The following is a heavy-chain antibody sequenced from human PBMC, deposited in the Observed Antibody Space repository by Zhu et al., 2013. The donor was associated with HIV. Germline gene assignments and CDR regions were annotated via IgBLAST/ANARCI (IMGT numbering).Heavy chain of an antibody. V-gene: IGHV1-18*01. CDR3: VRDSLNMIVVAYFDS. D-gene: IGHD3-22*01. Sequence: QVQLVQSGAEVKTPGASVKVSCRASGYSFTNYGISWVRQAPGQGLEWMGWISVYNGKTKYAQKFLGRVDMTIDTSTNTAYLELRSLTSDQTAVYYCVRDSLNMIVVAYFDSWAREPWSPSPQ. CDR1: GYSFTNYG. J-gene: IGHJ4*02. CDR2: ISVYNGKT.